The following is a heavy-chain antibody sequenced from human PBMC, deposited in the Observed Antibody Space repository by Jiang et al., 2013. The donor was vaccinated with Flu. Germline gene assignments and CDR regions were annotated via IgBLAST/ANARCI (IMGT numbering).Heavy chain of an antibody. CDR2: INTNTGNP. CDR3: ARGGVLRYFDWLNLIDY. J-gene: IGHJ4*02. D-gene: IGHD3-9*01. V-gene: IGHV7-4-1*02. CDR1: GYTFTSYA. Sequence: QSGSELKKPGASVKVSCKASGYTFTSYAMNWVRQAPGQGLEWMGWINTNTGNPTYAQGFTGRFVFSLDTSVSTAYLQISSLKAEDTAVYYCARGGVLRYFDWLNLIDYWGQGTLVTVSS.